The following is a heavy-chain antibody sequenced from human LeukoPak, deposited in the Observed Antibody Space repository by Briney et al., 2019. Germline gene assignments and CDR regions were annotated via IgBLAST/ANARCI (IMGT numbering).Heavy chain of an antibody. CDR3: ARASGYYGSGTRFPPDY. J-gene: IGHJ4*02. Sequence: ASVKVSCKASGYTFTSYGISWVRQAPGQGLEWMGWISAYNGNTNYAQKLQGRVTMTTDTSTSTAYMELRSLRSDDTAVYYCARASGYYGSGTRFPPDYWGQGTLVTVSS. CDR2: ISAYNGNT. V-gene: IGHV1-18*01. CDR1: GYTFTSYG. D-gene: IGHD3-10*01.